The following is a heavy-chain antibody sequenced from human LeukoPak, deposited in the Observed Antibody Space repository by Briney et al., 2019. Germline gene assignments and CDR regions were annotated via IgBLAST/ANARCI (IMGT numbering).Heavy chain of an antibody. CDR3: ARAYQPYYYDSSGYYPYYFDY. J-gene: IGHJ4*02. Sequence: GGSLRLSCAASGFTVSSNYMSWVRQAPGKGLEWVSLIYSGGSTYYADSVKGRFTISRDNSKNTLYLQMNSLRAEDTAVYYCARAYQPYYYDSSGYYPYYFDYWGQGTLVTVSS. V-gene: IGHV3-53*05. CDR1: GFTVSSNY. CDR2: IYSGGST. D-gene: IGHD3-22*01.